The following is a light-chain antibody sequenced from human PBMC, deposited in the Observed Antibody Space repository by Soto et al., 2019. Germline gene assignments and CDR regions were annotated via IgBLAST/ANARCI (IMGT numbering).Light chain of an antibody. J-gene: IGKJ2*01. Sequence: DLQMTQSPSSLSAFIGDRVTITCRASQSISSYLNWYQQKPGKAPKLLIYAASSLQSGVPSRFSGSGSGTDFTLTITSLQPADFATFYCQQSYGTPYTFGQGTKLEI. CDR2: AAS. CDR3: QQSYGTPYT. V-gene: IGKV1-39*01. CDR1: QSISSY.